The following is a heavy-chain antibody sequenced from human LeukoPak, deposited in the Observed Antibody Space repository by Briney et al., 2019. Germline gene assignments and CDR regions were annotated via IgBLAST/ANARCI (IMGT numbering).Heavy chain of an antibody. CDR3: ARRYEDIVGTIDAFDS. CDR1: GGSFSGYY. D-gene: IGHD5-12*01. V-gene: IGHV4-34*01. CDR2: INHSGST. J-gene: IGHJ3*02. Sequence: SGTLSLTCAVSGGSFSGYYWSWIRQPPGKGLVWIGEINHSGSTNYNPSLKSRVSISVDTPKKQFSLNLSSVTAADTDLYYCARRYEDIVGTIDAFDSWCQGTMVTVSS.